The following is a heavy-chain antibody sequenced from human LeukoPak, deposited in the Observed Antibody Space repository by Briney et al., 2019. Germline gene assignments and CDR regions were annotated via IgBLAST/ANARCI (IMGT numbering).Heavy chain of an antibody. D-gene: IGHD4/OR15-4a*01. V-gene: IGHV4-59*02. CDR1: GGSVSSHF. CDR2: IYNSGIT. CDR3: ARDHLPAGAPGYYMDV. J-gene: IGHJ6*03. Sequence: SETLSLTCTVSGGSVSSHFWSWIRQPPGKGLEWIGYIYNSGITNYNPSLKRRVTMSVDTSKNQFYLMLRSVTAADTAVYYCARDHLPAGAPGYYMDVWGKGTTVTVSS.